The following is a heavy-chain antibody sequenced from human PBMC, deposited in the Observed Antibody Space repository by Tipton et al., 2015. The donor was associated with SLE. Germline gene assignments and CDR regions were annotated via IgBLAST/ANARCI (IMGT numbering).Heavy chain of an antibody. CDR3: ARGGRVVIAPYYFDY. CDR1: GFTFSSYA. Sequence: SLRLSCAASGFTFSSYAMHWVRQAPGKGLEWVAVISYDGSNKYYADSVKGRFTISRDNSKNTLYLQMNSLRAEDTAVYYCARGGRVVIAPYYFDYWGQGTLVTVSS. V-gene: IGHV3-30-3*01. CDR2: ISYDGSNK. J-gene: IGHJ4*02. D-gene: IGHD2-21*01.